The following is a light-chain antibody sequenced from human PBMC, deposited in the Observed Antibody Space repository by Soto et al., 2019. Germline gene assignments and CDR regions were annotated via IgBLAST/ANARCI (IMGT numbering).Light chain of an antibody. CDR3: ASWDGTLNGYV. CDR1: ISNIGRNT. Sequence: QSALTQPPSASGTPGQRVSISCFGNISNIGRNTVNWYQQLPGAAPKLLIYINDQRPSGVPDRISGSKSGTSASLAISGLQSEDEAEYYCASWDGTLNGYVFGTGTKVTVL. V-gene: IGLV1-44*01. CDR2: IND. J-gene: IGLJ1*01.